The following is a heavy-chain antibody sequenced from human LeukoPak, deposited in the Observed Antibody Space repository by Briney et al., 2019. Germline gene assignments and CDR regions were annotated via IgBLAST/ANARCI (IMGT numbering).Heavy chain of an antibody. D-gene: IGHD1-26*01. CDR2: IYYSGST. V-gene: IGHV4-39*07. CDR1: GGSISSSSYY. CDR3: ARSTSMTTPLFDP. J-gene: IGHJ5*02. Sequence: SETLSLTCTVSGGSISSSSYYWGWIRQPPGKGLEWIGSIYYSGSTYYNPSLKSRATISVDTSKNQFSLKLSSVTAADTAVYYCARSTSMTTPLFDPWGQGTLVTVSS.